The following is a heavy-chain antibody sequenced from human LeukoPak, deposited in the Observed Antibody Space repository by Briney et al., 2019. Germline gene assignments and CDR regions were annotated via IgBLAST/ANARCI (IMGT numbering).Heavy chain of an antibody. CDR1: GGSISSSSCY. V-gene: IGHV4-39*01. J-gene: IGHJ6*03. D-gene: IGHD6-19*01. CDR2: IYYSGST. CDR3: ATGYSSGWYYYYMDV. Sequence: SETLSLTCTVSGGSISSSSCYWGWIRQPPGKGLEWIGSIYYSGSTYYNPSLKSRVTISVDTSKNQFSLKLSPVTAADTAVYYCATGYSSGWYYYYMDVWGKGTTVTVSS.